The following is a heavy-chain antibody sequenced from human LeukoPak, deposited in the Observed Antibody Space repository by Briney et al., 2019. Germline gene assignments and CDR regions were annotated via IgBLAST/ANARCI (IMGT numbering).Heavy chain of an antibody. V-gene: IGHV1-69*13. CDR1: GGTFSSYA. D-gene: IGHD2-15*01. J-gene: IGHJ4*02. CDR2: IIPIFGTA. Sequence: SVKVSCKASGGTFSSYAISWVRQAPGQGLEWMGGIIPIFGTANYAQKFQGRVTITADESTSTAYMELSSLRSGDTAVYYCARRYCSGGSCYELDYWGQGTLVTVSS. CDR3: ARRYCSGGSCYELDY.